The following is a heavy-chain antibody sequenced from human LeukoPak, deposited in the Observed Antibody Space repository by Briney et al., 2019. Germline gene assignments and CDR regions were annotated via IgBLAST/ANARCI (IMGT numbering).Heavy chain of an antibody. CDR2: ISTSGST. J-gene: IGHJ4*02. CDR3: ARDSELTGDRTEY. D-gene: IGHD1-7*01. Sequence: GGSLRLSCAASGFTFSSHGMNWVRQAPGKGLEWVSYISTSGSTLYADSVKGRFTISRDDAKNSLYLQMNSLRAEDTAVYYCARDSELTGDRTEYWGQGTLVTVSS. CDR1: GFTFSSHG. V-gene: IGHV3-48*04.